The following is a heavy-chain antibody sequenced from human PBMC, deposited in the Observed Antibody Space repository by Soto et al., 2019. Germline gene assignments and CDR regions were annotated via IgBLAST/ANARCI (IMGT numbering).Heavy chain of an antibody. CDR2: ISGYSGNA. Sequence: QVQVMQSGAEVKKPGDSAKVSCKTSGYIFSDYGINWVRQAPGQGLEWMGWISGYSGNANLAQKFQGRVTMTTDKSTHTAYMELRRLRSDDTAVYYCAKRTSGTTWGESDYWGQGTLVTVSS. J-gene: IGHJ4*02. D-gene: IGHD4-17*01. CDR1: GYIFSDYG. V-gene: IGHV1-18*04. CDR3: AKRTSGTTWGESDY.